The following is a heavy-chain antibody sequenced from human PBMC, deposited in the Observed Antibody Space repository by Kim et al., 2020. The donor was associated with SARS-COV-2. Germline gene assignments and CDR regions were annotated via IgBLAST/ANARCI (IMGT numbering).Heavy chain of an antibody. V-gene: IGHV3-11*01. Sequence: GGSLRLSCEASGFTFSDFYMSWMRQAPGKGLEWISDINTGGSKSSYADSVKGRFTTSRDNAKNSLYLQMNSLRADDTALYFCATTHFYGLYVCGQGTKVT. CDR1: GFTFSDFY. CDR3: ATTHFYGLYV. J-gene: IGHJ6*02. CDR2: INTGGSKS. D-gene: IGHD3-3*02.